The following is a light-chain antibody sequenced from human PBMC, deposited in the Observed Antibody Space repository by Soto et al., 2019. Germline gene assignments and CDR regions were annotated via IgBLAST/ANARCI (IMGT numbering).Light chain of an antibody. CDR3: QKYNSAPDT. V-gene: IGKV1-27*01. J-gene: IGKJ2*01. CDR2: DAS. Sequence: DVQMTQSPSSLSASVGDRVTITCRASQGIYNYLAWYQQKPGNVPKLLINDASTLQSGVPSRFSGSGSGTDFTLTISSLQPEDVATYYCQKYNSAPDTFGQRTKVEIK. CDR1: QGIYNY.